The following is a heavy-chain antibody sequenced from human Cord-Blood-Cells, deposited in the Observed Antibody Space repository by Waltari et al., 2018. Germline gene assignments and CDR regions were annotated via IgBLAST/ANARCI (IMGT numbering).Heavy chain of an antibody. J-gene: IGHJ4*02. D-gene: IGHD1-20*01. V-gene: IGHV4-34*01. CDR2: INHSGST. CDR1: GGSFSGYY. CDR3: ARVRSYSWNYVDY. Sequence: QVQLQQWGAGLLKPSETLSLTCAVYGGSFSGYYWSWIRQPPGKGLEWIGEINHSGSTNYNPALKSRVTISVDTSKNQFSLRLSSVSAADTAVYYCARVRSYSWNYVDYWGQGTLVTVAS.